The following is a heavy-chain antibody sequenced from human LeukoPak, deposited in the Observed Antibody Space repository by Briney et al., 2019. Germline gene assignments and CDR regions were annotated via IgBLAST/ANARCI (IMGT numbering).Heavy chain of an antibody. D-gene: IGHD6-19*01. J-gene: IGHJ4*01. Sequence: PSETLSLTCAVYGRSLSGYYWSWIRQPPGKGLEWIREINHSGSTNYNPSLKSRVTISVDTSKNQFSLKLSSVTAADTAVYYCARVRRQWLAETFDYWGHGTLVTASS. CDR3: ARVRRQWLAETFDY. V-gene: IGHV4-34*01. CDR2: INHSGST. CDR1: GRSLSGYY.